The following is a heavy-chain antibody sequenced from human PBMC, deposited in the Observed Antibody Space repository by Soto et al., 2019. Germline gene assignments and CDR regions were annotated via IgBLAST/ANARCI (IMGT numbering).Heavy chain of an antibody. CDR1: GGSISSGDYY. J-gene: IGHJ6*02. CDR3: AKEPCSITIFGVGGMDV. Sequence: QVQLQESGPGLVKPSQTLSLTCTVSGGSISSGDYYWSWIRQPPGKGLEWIGYIHYSGSTYYDPSLKSRLTISLDTSKNQFSQNLSSVTDADTAVYDCAKEPCSITIFGVGGMDVWGRGTTVTVSS. CDR2: IHYSGST. V-gene: IGHV4-30-4*01. D-gene: IGHD3-3*01.